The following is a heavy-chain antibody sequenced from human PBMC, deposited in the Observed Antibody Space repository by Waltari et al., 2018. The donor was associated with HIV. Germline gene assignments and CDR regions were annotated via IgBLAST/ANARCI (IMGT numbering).Heavy chain of an antibody. V-gene: IGHV7-4-1*02. J-gene: IGHJ5*02. CDR3: AKLGMKNWFDP. CDR2: VNTNTGNP. CDR1: GYKFTNYA. D-gene: IGHD3-3*02. Sequence: QVQLVQSGSELKKPGASVKISCRASGYKFTNYAMNWVRQAPGQGPEWMGWVNTNTGNPTYAQGFTGRFVFSLDTSVSTAYLQINSLKAEDTAVYYWAKLGMKNWFDPWGQGTLVTVSS.